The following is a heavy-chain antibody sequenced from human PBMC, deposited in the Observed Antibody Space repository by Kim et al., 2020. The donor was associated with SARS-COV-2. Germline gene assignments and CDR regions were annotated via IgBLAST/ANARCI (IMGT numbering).Heavy chain of an antibody. V-gene: IGHV4-34*01. D-gene: IGHD2-21*02. J-gene: IGHJ4*02. CDR3: AREISYCSGGDCYPAVTFDY. CDR2: IHHSGSI. Sequence: SETLSLTCAVSGGSFSDYFWNWIRQTPEKGLEWIGEIHHSGSIRYNPSLKSRVTISVDTSKNQFSLRLTSVTAADTAVYYCAREISYCSGGDCYPAVTFDYWGQGTLVTVSS. CDR1: GGSFSDYF.